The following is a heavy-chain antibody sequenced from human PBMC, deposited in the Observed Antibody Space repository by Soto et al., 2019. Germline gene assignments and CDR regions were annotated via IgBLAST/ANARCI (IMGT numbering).Heavy chain of an antibody. CDR3: VYWVSAHFDS. D-gene: IGHD6-13*01. J-gene: IGHJ4*01. CDR2: ISSNGENT. Sequence: PGGSLRLSCAASRFTSGYHAMNWVRQAPGKGLEWVSTISSNGENTHYADSVKGRFIISSDNSSNTVALQMNSLRAEDTAVYYCVYWVSAHFDSWGHGTLVTVSS. CDR1: RFTSGYHA. V-gene: IGHV3-23*01.